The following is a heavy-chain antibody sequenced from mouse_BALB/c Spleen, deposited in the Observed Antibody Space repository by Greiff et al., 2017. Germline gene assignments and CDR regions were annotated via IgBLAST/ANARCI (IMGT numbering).Heavy chain of an antibody. CDR1: GYSFTGYY. D-gene: IGHD2-1*01. CDR3: ARSGNYEEFAMDY. Sequence: VQLKESGPELVKPGASVKLSCKASGYSFTGYYMHWVKQSPVKSLEWIGRINPYNGATNYNQNFKDKASLTVDKSSNTAYMELHSLTSEDSVVYYCARSGNYEEFAMDYWGQGTSVTVSA. CDR2: INPYNGAT. J-gene: IGHJ4*01. V-gene: IGHV1-31*01.